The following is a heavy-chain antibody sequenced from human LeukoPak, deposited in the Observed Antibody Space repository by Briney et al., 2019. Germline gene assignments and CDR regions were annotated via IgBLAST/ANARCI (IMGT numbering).Heavy chain of an antibody. V-gene: IGHV4-61*02. CDR2: IFTSGST. Sequence: IPSETLSLTCTVSGDSISSGSYYWSWIRQPAGKGLEWIGRIFTSGSTNYNPSLKSRVTISVDTSKNQFSLKLSSVTAADTAVYYCARDGYGDYTFDYWGQGTLVTVSS. J-gene: IGHJ4*02. CDR3: ARDGYGDYTFDY. CDR1: GDSISSGSYY. D-gene: IGHD4-17*01.